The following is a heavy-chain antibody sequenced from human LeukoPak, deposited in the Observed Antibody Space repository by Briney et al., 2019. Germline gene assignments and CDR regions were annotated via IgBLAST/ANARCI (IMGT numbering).Heavy chain of an antibody. Sequence: PGGSLRLSCAASGFTFSSYGMHWVRQAPGKGLEWVAVIWYDGSNKYYADSVKGRFTISRDNSKNTLYLQMNSLRAEDTAVYYCAKSPGGYDAFDIWGQGTMVTVPS. CDR2: IWYDGSNK. V-gene: IGHV3-33*06. CDR3: AKSPGGYDAFDI. CDR1: GFTFSSYG. J-gene: IGHJ3*02. D-gene: IGHD3-10*01.